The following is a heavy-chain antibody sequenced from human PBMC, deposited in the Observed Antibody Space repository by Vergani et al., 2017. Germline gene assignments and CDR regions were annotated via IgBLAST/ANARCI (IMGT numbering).Heavy chain of an antibody. D-gene: IGHD1-20*01. Sequence: EVHLLESGGGLIQPGGSLRISCAASGFTFDNYAMTWVRQAPGKGLQWVSGISASGAPTYYADSGKGRVTISRDNSKNTLYLQMNSLRVEDTAVYYCARAYGRYDWFDYWGQRTLVTVSS. CDR2: ISASGAPT. CDR3: ARAYGRYDWFDY. V-gene: IGHV3-23*01. CDR1: GFTFDNYA. J-gene: IGHJ4*01.